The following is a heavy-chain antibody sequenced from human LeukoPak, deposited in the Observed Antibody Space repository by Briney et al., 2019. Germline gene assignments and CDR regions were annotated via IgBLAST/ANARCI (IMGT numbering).Heavy chain of an antibody. CDR2: IYYSGST. V-gene: IGHV4-61*05. CDR1: GGSISSSSYY. J-gene: IGHJ4*02. CDR3: ARSLTAYSSSYPFDY. D-gene: IGHD6-13*01. Sequence: PSETLSLTCTVSGGSISSSSYYWGWIRQPPGKGLEWIGYIYYSGSTNYNPSFESRVTISVDTSKNHFSLKLSSLTAADTAVYFCARSLTAYSSSYPFDYWGQGTLVTVSS.